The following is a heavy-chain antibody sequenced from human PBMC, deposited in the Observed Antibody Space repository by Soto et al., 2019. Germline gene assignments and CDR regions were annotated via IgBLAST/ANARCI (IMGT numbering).Heavy chain of an antibody. CDR3: ARDPAWLSPMYYFDY. Sequence: GGSLRLSCAASGFTFSSYGMHWVRQAPGKGLEWVAVIWYDGSNKYYADSVKGRFTISRDNSKNTLYLQMNSLRAEDTAVYYCARDPAWLSPMYYFDYWGQGTLVTVSS. CDR2: IWYDGSNK. CDR1: GFTFSSYG. J-gene: IGHJ4*02. D-gene: IGHD3-9*01. V-gene: IGHV3-33*01.